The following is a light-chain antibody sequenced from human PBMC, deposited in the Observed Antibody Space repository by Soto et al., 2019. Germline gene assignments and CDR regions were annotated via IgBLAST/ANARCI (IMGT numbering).Light chain of an antibody. CDR3: SSYAGSYTLV. CDR2: DVS. V-gene: IGLV2-11*01. J-gene: IGLJ2*01. CDR1: SNDVGGYNF. Sequence: QSALTQPRSVSGSPGRSVTISCTGTSNDVGGYNFVSWYQQHPGKVPKLFIYDVSRRPSGVPDRFSGSKSGNTASLTISGLQAEDEADYYCSSYAGSYTLVFGGGTKLTVL.